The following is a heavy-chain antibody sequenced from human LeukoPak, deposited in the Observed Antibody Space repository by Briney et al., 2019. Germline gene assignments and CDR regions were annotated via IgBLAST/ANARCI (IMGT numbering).Heavy chain of an antibody. CDR3: ARVRKESSSWYYLYYFDY. J-gene: IGHJ4*02. V-gene: IGHV3-53*01. Sequence: PGGSLRLSCTASGFTFGDYAMTWVRQAPGKGLEWVSVIYSGGSTYYADSVKGRFTISRDNSKNTLYLQMNSLRAEDTAVYYCARVRKESSSWYYLYYFDYWGQGTLVTVSS. D-gene: IGHD6-13*01. CDR1: GFTFGDYA. CDR2: IYSGGST.